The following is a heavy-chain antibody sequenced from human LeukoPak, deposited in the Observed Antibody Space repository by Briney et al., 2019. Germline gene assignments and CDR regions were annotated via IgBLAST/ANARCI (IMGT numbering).Heavy chain of an antibody. CDR3: ARDSEWELDEYFQH. Sequence: GGSLRLSCAASGFTFSSYGMHWVRQAPGKGLEWVAVIWYDGSNKYYADSVKGRFTISRDNSKNTLYLQMNSLRAEDTAVYYCARDSEWELDEYFQHWGQGTLVTVSS. V-gene: IGHV3-33*01. J-gene: IGHJ1*01. D-gene: IGHD1-26*01. CDR2: IWYDGSNK. CDR1: GFTFSSYG.